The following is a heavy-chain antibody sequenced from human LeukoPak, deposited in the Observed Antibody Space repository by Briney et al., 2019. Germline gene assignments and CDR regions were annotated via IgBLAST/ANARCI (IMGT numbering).Heavy chain of an antibody. CDR2: IKQDGSEK. J-gene: IGHJ4*02. CDR3: TRPSYDSSVSGVVY. CDR1: GFTFSSYW. Sequence: GGSLRLSCAASGFTFSSYWMSWVRQAPGKGLEWVANIKQDGSEKYYVDSVKGRFTISRDNAKNSLYLQMNSLRAEDTAVYYCTRPSYDSSVSGVVYWGQGTLVTVSS. D-gene: IGHD3-22*01. V-gene: IGHV3-7*03.